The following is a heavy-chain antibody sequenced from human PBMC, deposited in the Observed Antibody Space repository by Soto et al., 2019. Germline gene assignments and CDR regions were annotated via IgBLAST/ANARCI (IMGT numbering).Heavy chain of an antibody. CDR1: GGSLRTNP. Sequence: QVQLVQSGTEVKKPGSSVKVSCKASGGSLRTNPISWVRQAPGQGLEWMGGTGSGTGPGNNAQKFQGRLTVTAAKSTSTFYMELTNLSSEDTAVYYCARRHSGGFFRFFDSWGQGTLVTVSS. J-gene: IGHJ4*02. D-gene: IGHD2-15*01. V-gene: IGHV1-69*06. CDR3: ARRHSGGFFRFFDS. CDR2: TGSGTGPG.